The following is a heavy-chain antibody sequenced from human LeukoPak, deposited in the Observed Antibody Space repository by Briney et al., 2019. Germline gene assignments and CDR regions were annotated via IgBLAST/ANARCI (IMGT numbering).Heavy chain of an antibody. Sequence: ASEKVSCKASGGTFSSYAISWVRQAPGQGLEWMGGIIPIFGTANYAQKFQGRVTITTDESTSTANVELSSLRSEDTAVYYCARDRYVGLLNTMDYWGQGTLVTVSS. V-gene: IGHV1-69*05. J-gene: IGHJ4*02. CDR3: ARDRYVGLLNTMDY. CDR2: IIPIFGTA. D-gene: IGHD1-26*01. CDR1: GGTFSSYA.